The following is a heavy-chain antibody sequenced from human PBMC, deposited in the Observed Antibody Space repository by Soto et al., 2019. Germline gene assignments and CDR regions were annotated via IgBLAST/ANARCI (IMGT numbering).Heavy chain of an antibody. CDR2: ISVSGDRT. CDR1: GFTFRTFA. Sequence: GGSLRLACIASGFTFRTFAMTWVRQAPGKGLEWVSSISVSGDRTFYADSVKGRFTISRDNSKDTLYLQMNNMRGEDSALYYCAKGSWCDNWGQATLVTVSS. CDR3: AKGSWCDN. V-gene: IGHV3-23*01. J-gene: IGHJ4*02. D-gene: IGHD2-15*01.